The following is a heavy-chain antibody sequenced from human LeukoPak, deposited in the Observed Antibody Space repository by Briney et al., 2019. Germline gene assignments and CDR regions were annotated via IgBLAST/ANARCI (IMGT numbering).Heavy chain of an antibody. CDR2: VDPEDGET. Sequence: ATVKISCKASGYTFTDYYMHWVQQAPGKGLEWMGRVDPEDGETIYAEKFQGRVTITADTSTDTAYMELSSLRSEDTAVYYCARVGIFWSTDYWGQGTLVIVPS. D-gene: IGHD3-3*01. CDR3: ARVGIFWSTDY. J-gene: IGHJ4*02. V-gene: IGHV1-69-2*01. CDR1: GYTFTDYY.